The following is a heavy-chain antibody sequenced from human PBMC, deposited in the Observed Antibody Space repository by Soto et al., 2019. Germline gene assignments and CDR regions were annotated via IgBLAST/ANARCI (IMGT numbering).Heavy chain of an antibody. Sequence: ASVKVSCKASGYTFTSYAMHWVRQAPGQRLEWMGWINAGNGNTKYSQKFQGRVTITRDTSTSTAYMELSSLRSEDTAVFYCSRWDSSRWYSLYYWARGSLVPVSS. D-gene: IGHD6-13*01. CDR3: SRWDSSRWYSLYY. V-gene: IGHV1-3*01. J-gene: IGHJ4*02. CDR1: GYTFTSYA. CDR2: INAGNGNT.